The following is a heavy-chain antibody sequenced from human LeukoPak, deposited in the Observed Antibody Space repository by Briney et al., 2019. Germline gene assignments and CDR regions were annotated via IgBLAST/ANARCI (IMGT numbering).Heavy chain of an antibody. D-gene: IGHD2-15*01. CDR1: GFTFSSYS. J-gene: IGHJ4*02. V-gene: IGHV3-48*04. Sequence: PGGSLRLSCAASGFTFSSYSISWVRQAPGKGLEWVSYISRSSTTIYYADSVKGRFTISRDNAKNSLYLQMDSLGAEDTAVYYCALRRGGCSGGTCYQYFDYWGQGTLVTVSS. CDR2: ISRSSTTI. CDR3: ALRRGGCSGGTCYQYFDY.